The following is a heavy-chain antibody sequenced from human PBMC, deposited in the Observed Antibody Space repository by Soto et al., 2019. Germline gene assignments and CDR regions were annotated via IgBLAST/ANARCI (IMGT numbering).Heavy chain of an antibody. CDR1: GFTFSSYA. D-gene: IGHD3-10*01. CDR3: AKGMRFPFDP. J-gene: IGHJ5*02. CDR2: INRNGGST. V-gene: IGHV3-64*01. Sequence: PGGSLRLSCAASGFTFSSYAMHWVRQAPGKGLEYVSTINRNGGSTYYANSVKGRFTISRDNSKNTLYLQMNSLRAEDTAVYYCAKGMRFPFDPWGQGTLVTVSS.